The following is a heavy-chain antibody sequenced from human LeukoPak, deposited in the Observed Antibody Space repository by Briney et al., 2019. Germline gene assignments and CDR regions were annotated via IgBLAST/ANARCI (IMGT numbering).Heavy chain of an antibody. V-gene: IGHV4-34*01. CDR2: INHSGST. Sequence: SETLSLTCAVYGGSFSGYYWSWIRQPPGKGLGWIGEINHSGSTNYNPSLKSRVTISVDTSKNQFSLKLNSVTAADTAVYYCARHSLSRQHIVVVTAVHWYFDLWGRGTLVTVSS. CDR1: GGSFSGYY. D-gene: IGHD2-21*02. CDR3: ARHSLSRQHIVVVTAVHWYFDL. J-gene: IGHJ2*01.